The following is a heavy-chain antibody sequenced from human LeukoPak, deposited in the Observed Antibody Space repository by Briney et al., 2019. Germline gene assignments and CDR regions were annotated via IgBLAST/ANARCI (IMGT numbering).Heavy chain of an antibody. D-gene: IGHD6-13*01. J-gene: IGHJ4*02. CDR2: IYYNENI. CDR3: AKHRNVPAAGFDF. V-gene: IGHV4-39*01. CDR1: GDSINSNSYY. Sequence: SETLSLTCTVSGDSINSNSYYWGWLRQPPGKGLEYIASIYYNENIYFNPSLWSRVTISIDTSKNQFSLRLSSVTAADTAVYYCAKHRNVPAAGFDFWGQGTLVTVSS.